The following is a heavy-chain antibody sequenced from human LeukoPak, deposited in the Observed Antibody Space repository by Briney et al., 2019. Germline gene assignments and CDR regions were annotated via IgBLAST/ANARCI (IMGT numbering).Heavy chain of an antibody. J-gene: IGHJ4*02. CDR3: ARGPQLVRGYSSGWYDY. D-gene: IGHD6-19*01. CDR1: GGTFSSYA. V-gene: IGHV1-69*01. Sequence: VKVSCKASGGTFSSYAISWVRQAPGQGLEWMGGIIPIFGAANYAQKFQGRVTITADESTSTAYMELSSLRSEDTAVYYCARGPQLVRGYSSGWYDYWGQGTLVTVSS. CDR2: IIPIFGAA.